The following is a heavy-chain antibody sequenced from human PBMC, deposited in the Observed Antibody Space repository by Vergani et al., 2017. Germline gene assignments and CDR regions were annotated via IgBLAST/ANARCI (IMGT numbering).Heavy chain of an antibody. CDR1: GFTFSSYG. Sequence: QVQLVESGGGVVQPGRSLRLSCAASGFTFSSYGMHWVRQAPGKGLEWVAVIWYDGSNKYYADSVKGRFTISRDNSKNTLYLQMNSLRAEDTAVYYCARDEAAVYDSSGYWPGYYYYGMDVWGQGTTVTVSS. CDR3: ARDEAAVYDSSGYWPGYYYYGMDV. CDR2: IWYDGSNK. D-gene: IGHD3-22*01. J-gene: IGHJ6*02. V-gene: IGHV3-33*01.